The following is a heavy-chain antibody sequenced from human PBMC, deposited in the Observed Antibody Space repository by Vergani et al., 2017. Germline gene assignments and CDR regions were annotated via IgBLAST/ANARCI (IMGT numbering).Heavy chain of an antibody. D-gene: IGHD3-16*02. CDR3: AKVNVWGSYRTYYYGMDV. CDR2: ISGSGGST. CDR1: GFTFSSYA. V-gene: IGHV3-23*04. J-gene: IGHJ6*02. Sequence: EVQLVESGGGLVQPGRSLRLSCAASGFTFSSYAMSWVRQAPGKGLEWVSAISGSGGSTYYADSVKGRFTISRDNSKNTLYLQMNSLRAEDTAVYYCAKVNVWGSYRTYYYGMDVWGQGTTVTVSS.